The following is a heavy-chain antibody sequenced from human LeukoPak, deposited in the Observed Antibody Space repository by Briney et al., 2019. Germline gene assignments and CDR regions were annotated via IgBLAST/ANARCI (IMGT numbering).Heavy chain of an antibody. Sequence: PGGSLRLSCAASGFTFSSYGMHWVRQAPGKGLEWVAVISYDGSNKYYADSVKGRFTISRDNSKNTLYLQMNNLRAEDTAVYYCARGRLAAASYFDYWDQGSLVTVSS. D-gene: IGHD6-13*01. CDR1: GFTFSSYG. CDR3: ARGRLAAASYFDY. J-gene: IGHJ4*02. V-gene: IGHV3-30*03. CDR2: ISYDGSNK.